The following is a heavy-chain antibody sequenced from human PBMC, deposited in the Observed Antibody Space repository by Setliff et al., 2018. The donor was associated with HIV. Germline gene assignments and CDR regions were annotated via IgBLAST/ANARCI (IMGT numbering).Heavy chain of an antibody. J-gene: IGHJ6*03. Sequence: GESLKISCAASGFTFSAHQMSWVRQPPGKGLEWVANIKADGTDKYYVDSVKGRFAISRDNSKNSLYLQMNSLRAGDTAVYYCVRQVSYYHFYMDVWGKGTTVTVSS. D-gene: IGHD6-6*01. CDR2: IKADGTDK. V-gene: IGHV3-7*03. CDR1: GFTFSAHQ. CDR3: VRQVSYYHFYMDV.